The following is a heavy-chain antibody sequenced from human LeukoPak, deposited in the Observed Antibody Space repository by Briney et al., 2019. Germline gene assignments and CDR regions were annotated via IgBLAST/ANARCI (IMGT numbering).Heavy chain of an antibody. V-gene: IGHV4-59*01. D-gene: IGHD3-3*01. CDR2: IYYSGST. J-gene: IGHJ6*02. Sequence: SETLSLTCSVSGGSISSYYWSWIRQPPGKGLEWIGYIYYSGSTNYNPSLKSRVTISVDTSKNQFSLKLSSVTAADTAVYYCAREYYDFWSGHGGTYGMDVWGQGTTVTVPS. CDR1: GGSISSYY. CDR3: AREYYDFWSGHGGTYGMDV.